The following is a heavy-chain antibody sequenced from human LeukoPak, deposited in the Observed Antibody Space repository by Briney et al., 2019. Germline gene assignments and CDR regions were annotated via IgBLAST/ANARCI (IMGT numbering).Heavy chain of an antibody. CDR2: IIPLFGTA. CDR1: GGTFSSYA. V-gene: IGHV1-69*05. CDR3: ARDGDYGDRYFDY. D-gene: IGHD4-17*01. J-gene: IGHJ4*02. Sequence: SVKVSCKASGGTFSSYAISWVRQAPGQGLEWMGGIIPLFGTANYAQKFQGRVTMTRDTSISTAYMELSRLRSDDTAVYYCARDGDYGDRYFDYWGQGTLVTVSS.